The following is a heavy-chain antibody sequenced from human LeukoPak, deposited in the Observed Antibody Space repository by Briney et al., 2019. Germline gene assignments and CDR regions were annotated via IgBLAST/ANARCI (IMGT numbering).Heavy chain of an antibody. V-gene: IGHV4-38-2*02. CDR2: IYHSGST. Sequence: PSETLSLTCTVSGYSISSGYYWGWIRQPPGKGLEWIGSIYHSGSTYYNPSLKSRVTISVDTSKNQFSLKLSSVTAADTALYYCARLTGSAIWGQGTMVTVSS. CDR3: ARLTGSAI. J-gene: IGHJ3*02. D-gene: IGHD3-10*01. CDR1: GYSISSGYY.